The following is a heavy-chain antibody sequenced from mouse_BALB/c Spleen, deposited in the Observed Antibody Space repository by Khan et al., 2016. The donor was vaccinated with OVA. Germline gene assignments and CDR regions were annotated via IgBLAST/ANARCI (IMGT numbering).Heavy chain of an antibody. V-gene: IGHV3-2*02. CDR3: ARVYGGDFDY. CDR1: GYSITSDYA. J-gene: IGHJ2*02. CDR2: ISYSGNT. D-gene: IGHD1-1*01. Sequence: EVKLLESGPGLVKPSQSLSLTCTVTGYSITSDYAWNWIRQFPGNILEWMGFISYSGNTKYTPSLKSRFSITRDTSKNQFFLQLNTVTTEDTATYYCARVYGGDFDYWGQGTSLTVSS.